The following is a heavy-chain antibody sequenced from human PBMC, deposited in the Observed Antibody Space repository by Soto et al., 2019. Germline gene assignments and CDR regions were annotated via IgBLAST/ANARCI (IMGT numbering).Heavy chain of an antibody. V-gene: IGHV4-59*08. CDR2: VYHTGST. J-gene: IGHJ4*02. D-gene: IGHD2-21*02. CDR1: AGSVSTYY. CDR3: ARGLVTAAYFDY. Sequence: QVQLQESGPGLVKPSETLSLTCTVSAGSVSTYYWSWIRQSPGKGLEWIGYVYHTGSTNYNPSLKSRVTISIDTSKNQFSLKLTSVTAADTAVFYCARGLVTAAYFDYWGRGTLVTVSS.